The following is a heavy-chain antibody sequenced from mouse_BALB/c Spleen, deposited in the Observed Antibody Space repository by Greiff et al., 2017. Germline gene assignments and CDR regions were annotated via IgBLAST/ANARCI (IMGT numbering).Heavy chain of an antibody. D-gene: IGHD2-3*01. CDR1: GFTFSSYA. Sequence: EVMLVESGGGLVKPGGSLKLSCAASGFTFSSYALSWVRQTPEKRLEWVASISSGGSTYYPDSVKGRFTISRDNARNILYLQMSSLRSEDTAMYYCARGGDGYYDWFAYWGQGTLVTVSA. CDR2: ISSGGST. V-gene: IGHV5-6-5*01. J-gene: IGHJ3*01. CDR3: ARGGDGYYDWFAY.